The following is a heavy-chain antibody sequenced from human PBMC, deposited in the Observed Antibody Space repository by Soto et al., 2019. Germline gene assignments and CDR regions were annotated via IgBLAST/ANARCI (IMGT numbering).Heavy chain of an antibody. D-gene: IGHD3-22*01. CDR2: IYHSGSA. CDR3: ARLAYYDGNNAFDI. CDR1: GGSISSSRDY. V-gene: IGHV4-39*01. J-gene: IGHJ3*02. Sequence: SETLSLTCTVSGGSISSSRDYWGWIRQPPGKGLEWIGSIYHSGSAYYIPSLKSRATISVDTSKNQFSLKLSSVIAADTAVYYCARLAYYDGNNAFDIWGQGTLVTVSS.